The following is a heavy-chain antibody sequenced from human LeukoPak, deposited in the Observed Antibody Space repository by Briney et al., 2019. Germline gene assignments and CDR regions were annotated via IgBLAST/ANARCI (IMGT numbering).Heavy chain of an antibody. CDR3: ARDRSSIPYYDILTGYSGLDY. J-gene: IGHJ4*02. D-gene: IGHD3-9*01. CDR2: ISAYNGNT. Sequence: ASVKVSCKASGYTFTSYGISWVRQAPGQGLEWMGWISAYNGNTNYAQKLQGRVTMTTDTSTSTAYMELRSLRSDDTAVYYCARDRSSIPYYDILTGYSGLDYWGQGTLATVSS. CDR1: GYTFTSYG. V-gene: IGHV1-18*01.